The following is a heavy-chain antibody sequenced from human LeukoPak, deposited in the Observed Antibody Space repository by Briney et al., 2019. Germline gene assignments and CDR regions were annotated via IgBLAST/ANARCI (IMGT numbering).Heavy chain of an antibody. J-gene: IGHJ4*02. CDR1: GGSISSYY. D-gene: IGHD6-13*01. V-gene: IGHV4-59*01. CDR2: IYYSGST. Sequence: PSETLSLTCTVSGGSISSYYWSWIRQPPGKGLEWIGYIYYSGSTNYNPSLKSRVTISVDTSKNQFSLKLSSVTAADTAVYYCAKGSIAAHDAKTTLESWGQGTLVTVSS. CDR3: AKGSIAAHDAKTTLES.